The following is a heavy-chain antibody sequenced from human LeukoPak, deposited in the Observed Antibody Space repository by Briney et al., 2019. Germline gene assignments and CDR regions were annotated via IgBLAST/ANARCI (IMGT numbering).Heavy chain of an antibody. J-gene: IGHJ4*02. CDR2: ISWNSGSI. V-gene: IGHV3-9*01. CDR1: GFTFDDYA. Sequence: GRSLRLSCAASGFTFDDYAMHWVRQAPGKGLEWVSGISWNSGSIGYADSVKGRFTISRDNAKNSLYLQMNSLRAEDTALYYCAKDSGSYWAGVDYWGQGTLVTVSS. CDR3: AKDSGSYWAGVDY. D-gene: IGHD1-26*01.